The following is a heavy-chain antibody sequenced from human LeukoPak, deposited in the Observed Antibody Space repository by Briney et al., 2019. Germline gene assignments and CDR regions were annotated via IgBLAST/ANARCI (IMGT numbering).Heavy chain of an antibody. CDR3: AKSSMLYYYYYMDV. CDR2: INWNGGST. V-gene: IGHV3-20*04. Sequence: GGSLRLSCTASGFTFDDYGMSWVRQAPGQELEWVSGINWNGGSTGYANSVQGRFTVSRDNAKNSLYLQMNSLRAEDTALYYCAKSSMLYYYYYMDVWGKGTTVTVSS. CDR1: GFTFDDYG. D-gene: IGHD2-8*01. J-gene: IGHJ6*03.